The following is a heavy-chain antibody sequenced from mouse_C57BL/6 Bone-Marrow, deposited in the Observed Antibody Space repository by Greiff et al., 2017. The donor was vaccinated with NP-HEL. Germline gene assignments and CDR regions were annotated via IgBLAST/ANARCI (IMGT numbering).Heavy chain of an antibody. CDR3: ARSKGYGNYGYWYFDV. Sequence: QVQLQQSGPELVKPGASVKLSCKASGYTFTSYDINWVKQRPGQGLEWIGWIYPRDGSTKYNEKFKGKATLTVDTSSSTAYMELHSLTSEDSAVYFCARSKGYGNYGYWYFDVWGTGTTVTVSS. V-gene: IGHV1-85*01. CDR2: IYPRDGST. D-gene: IGHD2-10*02. CDR1: GYTFTSYD. J-gene: IGHJ1*03.